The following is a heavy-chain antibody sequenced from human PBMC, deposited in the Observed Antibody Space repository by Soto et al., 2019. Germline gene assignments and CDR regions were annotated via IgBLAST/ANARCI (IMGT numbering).Heavy chain of an antibody. J-gene: IGHJ4*02. CDR1: GYTFTSYD. CDR3: ARGVSCGGDCYRD. V-gene: IGHV1-8*01. Sequence: ASVKVSCKASGYTFTSYDINWVRQATGQGLEWMGWMSPNSGNTGYAQKFQGRVTMTRNTSIGTAYMELSSLRSEDTAVYYCARGVSCGGDCYRDWGQGTPVTVS. D-gene: IGHD2-21*02. CDR2: MSPNSGNT.